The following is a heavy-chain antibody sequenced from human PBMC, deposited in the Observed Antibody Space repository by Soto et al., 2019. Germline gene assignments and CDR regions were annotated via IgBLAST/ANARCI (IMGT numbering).Heavy chain of an antibody. J-gene: IGHJ4*02. CDR2: IYYSGST. CDR1: GGSISSGGYS. D-gene: IGHD2-21*01. V-gene: IGHV4-31*11. Sequence: PSETLSLTCAVSGGSISSGGYSWSWIRQPPGKGLEWIGYIYYSGSTYYNPSPKSRVTISVDTSKNQFSLKLSSVTAADTAVYYCARGVIHWGQGTLVTVS. CDR3: ARGVIH.